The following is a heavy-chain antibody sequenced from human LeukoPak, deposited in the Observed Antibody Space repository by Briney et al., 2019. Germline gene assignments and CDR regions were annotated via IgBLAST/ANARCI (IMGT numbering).Heavy chain of an antibody. D-gene: IGHD6-13*01. CDR2: IYPGDSDT. CDR3: ARLPYSSSWYLLYFDY. J-gene: IGHJ4*02. CDR1: GYRFTSYW. Sequence: KPGESLKISCKGSGYRFTSYWIGWVRQMPGKGLEWMGIIYPGDSDTRYSPSFQGQVTISADKSISTAYLQWSSLKASDTAMYYCARLPYSSSWYLLYFDYWGQGTLVTVSS. V-gene: IGHV5-51*01.